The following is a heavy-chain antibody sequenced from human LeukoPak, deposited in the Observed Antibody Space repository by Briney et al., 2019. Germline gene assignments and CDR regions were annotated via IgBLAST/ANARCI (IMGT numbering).Heavy chain of an antibody. V-gene: IGHV3-30-3*01. D-gene: IGHD6-13*01. J-gene: IGHJ3*02. CDR2: ISYDGSNK. Sequence: PGRSLRLSCAASGFTFSSYAMHWVRQAAGKGLEWVAVISYDGSNKYYADSVKGRFTISRDNSKNTLYLQMNSLRAEDTAVYYCARDPRIAAAGAFDIWGQGTMVTVSS. CDR3: ARDPRIAAAGAFDI. CDR1: GFTFSSYA.